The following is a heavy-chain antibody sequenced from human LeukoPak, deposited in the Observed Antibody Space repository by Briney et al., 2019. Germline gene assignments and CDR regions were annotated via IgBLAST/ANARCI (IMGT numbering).Heavy chain of an antibody. CDR1: GGSISSGDYY. Sequence: SETLSLTCTVSGGSISSGDYYWSWIRQPPGKGLEWIGYIYYSGSTYYIPSLKSRVTISVDTSKNQFSLKLSSVTAADTAVYYCARGVPGSIIDYWGQGTLVTVSS. V-gene: IGHV4-30-4*01. CDR2: IYYSGST. CDR3: ARGVPGSIIDY. D-gene: IGHD1-14*01. J-gene: IGHJ4*02.